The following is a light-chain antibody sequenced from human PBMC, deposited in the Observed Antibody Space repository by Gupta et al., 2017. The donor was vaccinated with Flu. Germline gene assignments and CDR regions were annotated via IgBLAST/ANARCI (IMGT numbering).Light chain of an antibody. CDR2: NTD. Sequence: QSVMTQPTSTSGTHGQRVINSCHGGISNIETYYVHWYQQFPGTAPKIVLYNTDQRSSWVPDRFSVSKSGSSASLAISGLQSEDDADYYCAAWDDRLRGWVFGGGTRLTVL. CDR1: ISNIETYY. CDR3: AAWDDRLRGWV. J-gene: IGLJ2*01. V-gene: IGLV1-47*01.